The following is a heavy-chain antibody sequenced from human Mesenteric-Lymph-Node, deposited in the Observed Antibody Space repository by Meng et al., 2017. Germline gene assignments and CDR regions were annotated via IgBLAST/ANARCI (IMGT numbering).Heavy chain of an antibody. CDR2: ISAYNGNT. CDR3: ARGGPNDFWSGYLDY. Sequence: QVPLVQSGAEVKKTGASVKVPCKVSGYTFTSYGIGWVRQAPGQGLEWMGWISAYNGNTNYAQKLQGRVTMTTDTSTSTAYMELRSLRSDDTAVYYCARGGPNDFWSGYLDYWGQGTLVTVSS. V-gene: IGHV1-18*01. CDR1: GYTFTSYG. D-gene: IGHD3-3*01. J-gene: IGHJ4*02.